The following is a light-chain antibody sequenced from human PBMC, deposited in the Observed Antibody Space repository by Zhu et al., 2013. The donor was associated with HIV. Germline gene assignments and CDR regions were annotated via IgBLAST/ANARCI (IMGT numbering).Light chain of an antibody. Sequence: EIVMTQSTATLSVSPGERATLSCRASQNVRSNLAWYQQKPGQAPRLLIYGASTRATGIPDRFSGSGSGTDFTLSISRLDPEDFAVYYCQQNDSSSPTFGGGTTVEI. CDR1: QNVRSN. CDR2: GAS. CDR3: QQNDSSSPT. V-gene: IGKV3-20*01. J-gene: IGKJ4*01.